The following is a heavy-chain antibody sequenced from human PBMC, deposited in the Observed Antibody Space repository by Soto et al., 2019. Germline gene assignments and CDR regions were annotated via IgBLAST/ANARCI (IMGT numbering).Heavy chain of an antibody. CDR3: ARDGIAAAGHYYYYGMGV. D-gene: IGHD6-13*01. Sequence: QVQLVQSGAEVKKPGSSVKVSCKASGGTFSSYAISWVRQAPGQGLEWMGGIIPIFGTANYAQKFQGRVTITADESTSSAYMELSSLRSEDTAVYYCARDGIAAAGHYYYYGMGVWGPGTTVTVSS. V-gene: IGHV1-69*01. J-gene: IGHJ6*02. CDR2: IIPIFGTA. CDR1: GGTFSSYA.